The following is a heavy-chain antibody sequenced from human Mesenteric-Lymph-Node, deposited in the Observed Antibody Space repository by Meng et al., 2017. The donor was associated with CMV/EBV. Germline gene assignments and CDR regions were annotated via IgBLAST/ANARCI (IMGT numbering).Heavy chain of an antibody. CDR3: ARGGQSDFWTEDYYGMDV. Sequence: ASVKVSCKASGYTFTSYAMHWVRQAPGQRLEWMGWSNAGNGNTKYSQEFQGRVTITRDTSASTAYMELSSLRSEDMAVYYCARGGQSDFWTEDYYGMDVWGQGTTVTVSS. V-gene: IGHV1-3*02. D-gene: IGHD3-3*01. J-gene: IGHJ6*02. CDR2: SNAGNGNT. CDR1: GYTFTSYA.